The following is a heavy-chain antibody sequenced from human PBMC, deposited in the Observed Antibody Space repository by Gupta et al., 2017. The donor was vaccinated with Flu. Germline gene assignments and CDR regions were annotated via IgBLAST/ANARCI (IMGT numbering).Heavy chain of an antibody. D-gene: IGHD6-19*01. Sequence: QVTLKESGPVLVKPTETLTLTCTVSGFSLSNARMGVSWIRQPPGKALEWLAHIFSNDEKSYSTSLKSRLTISKDTSKSQVVLTMTNMDPVDTATYYCARIVEGLGWRRYNWFDPWGQGTLVTVSS. CDR2: IFSNDEK. J-gene: IGHJ5*02. V-gene: IGHV2-26*01. CDR1: GFSLSNARMG. CDR3: ARIVEGLGWRRYNWFDP.